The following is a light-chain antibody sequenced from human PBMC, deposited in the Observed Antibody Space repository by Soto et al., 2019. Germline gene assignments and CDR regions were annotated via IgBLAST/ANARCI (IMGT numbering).Light chain of an antibody. J-gene: IGKJ1*01. CDR3: QQSYSTPVVT. Sequence: DIQMTQSPSSLSASVGDRVTITCRASQSISSYLNWYQQKPGKAPKLLIYAASSLQSGVPSRFSGSGSGTEFTLTISSLQPEDFATYYCQQSYSTPVVTFGQGTKVDIK. CDR1: QSISSY. V-gene: IGKV1-39*01. CDR2: AAS.